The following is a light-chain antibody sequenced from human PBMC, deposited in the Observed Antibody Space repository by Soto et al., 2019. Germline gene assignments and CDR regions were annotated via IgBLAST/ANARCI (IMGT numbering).Light chain of an antibody. CDR1: QGLKF. Sequence: TQSPSSVSASVGDTVTITCRASQGLKFLAWYQQKPGKAPRLLIYEATNLQSGVPPRFSGSGSGTDFTLTISSLQPEDFATYFCQQANSFPITFGQGTRLEIK. CDR3: QQANSFPIT. J-gene: IGKJ5*01. V-gene: IGKV1-12*01. CDR2: EAT.